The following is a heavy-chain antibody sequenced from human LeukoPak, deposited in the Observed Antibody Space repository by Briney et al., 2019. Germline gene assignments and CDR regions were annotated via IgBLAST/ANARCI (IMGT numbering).Heavy chain of an antibody. Sequence: GGSLRLSCAASGFTFSSYAMSWVRQAPGKGLEWVSFIYSDNTHYSDSVKGRFTVSRDNSKNTLYVQMKSLRAEDTAVYYCAKDFVVVPGNVNYFDSWGQGTLVTVSS. D-gene: IGHD2-21*02. CDR3: AKDFVVVPGNVNYFDS. CDR2: IYSDNT. CDR1: GFTFSSYA. V-gene: IGHV3-23*03. J-gene: IGHJ4*02.